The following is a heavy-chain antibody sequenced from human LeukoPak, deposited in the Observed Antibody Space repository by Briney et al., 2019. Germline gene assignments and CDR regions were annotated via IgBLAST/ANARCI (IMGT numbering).Heavy chain of an antibody. V-gene: IGHV4-61*01. Sequence: SETLSLTCTVSGGSISSSSHYWSWIRQPPGKGLEWIGYIFYVGSTNYNPSLKSRVTISVDTSKNQFSLKLNSVTAADTAVYYCARDYYDSRGEAFDIWGQGTMVTVSS. CDR1: GGSISSSSHY. CDR2: IFYVGST. D-gene: IGHD3-22*01. CDR3: ARDYYDSRGEAFDI. J-gene: IGHJ3*02.